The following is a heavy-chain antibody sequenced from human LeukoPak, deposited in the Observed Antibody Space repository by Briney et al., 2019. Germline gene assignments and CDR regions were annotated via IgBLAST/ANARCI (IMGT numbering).Heavy chain of an antibody. Sequence: ASVKVSCKASGYTFTGYYMHWVRQAPGQGLEWMGWINPNSGGRNYAQKFQGRVTMTRDTSISTAYMELSRLRSDDTAVYYCAVLLGYCTNGVCYQGSYYYYMDVWGKGATVTVSS. D-gene: IGHD2-8*01. CDR1: GYTFTGYY. J-gene: IGHJ6*03. V-gene: IGHV1-2*02. CDR2: INPNSGGR. CDR3: AVLLGYCTNGVCYQGSYYYYMDV.